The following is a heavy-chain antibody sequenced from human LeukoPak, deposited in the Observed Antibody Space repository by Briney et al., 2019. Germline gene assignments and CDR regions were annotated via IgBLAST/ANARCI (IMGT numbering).Heavy chain of an antibody. CDR1: GYTFTGYY. Sequence: ASVKVSCKASGYTFTGYYMHWVRQAPGQGLEWMGWINPNSGGTNYAQKFQGRVTMTRDTSISTVYMELSRLRSDDTAVYYCAREVLHPAAMALDYWGQGTLVTVSS. CDR2: INPNSGGT. D-gene: IGHD2-2*01. CDR3: AREVLHPAAMALDY. V-gene: IGHV1-2*02. J-gene: IGHJ4*02.